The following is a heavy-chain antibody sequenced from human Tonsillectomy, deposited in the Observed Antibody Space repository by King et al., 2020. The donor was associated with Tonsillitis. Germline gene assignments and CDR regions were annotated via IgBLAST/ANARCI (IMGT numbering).Heavy chain of an antibody. CDR2: IYHSGAT. D-gene: IGHD3-16*01. CDR1: GGSIGSYY. CDR3: ARDYYDYRDAFDV. J-gene: IGHJ3*01. Sequence: VQLQESGPGLVKPSETLSLTCTISGGSIGSYYCNWIRQPPGKGLEWIGSIYHSGATNYNPSLESRVPMSVDTSKNQFSLKVTSVTTADTAVYYCARDYYDYRDAFDVWGPGTMVTVSS. V-gene: IGHV4-59*01.